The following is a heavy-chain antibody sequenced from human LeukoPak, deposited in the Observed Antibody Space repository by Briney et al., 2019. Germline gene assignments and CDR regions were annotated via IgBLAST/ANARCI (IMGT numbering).Heavy chain of an antibody. Sequence: TSETLSLTCGVYGGSFSGYYWSWIRQSPGKGLEWIGEINHSGSTNHNPSFKRRVTVSVDTAKNQLSLKLSSVTAADTAVYYCARGRPGVPNDNWGQGTLVTVSS. CDR3: ARGRPGVPNDN. CDR1: GGSFSGYY. V-gene: IGHV4-34*01. CDR2: INHSGST. D-gene: IGHD3-10*01. J-gene: IGHJ4*02.